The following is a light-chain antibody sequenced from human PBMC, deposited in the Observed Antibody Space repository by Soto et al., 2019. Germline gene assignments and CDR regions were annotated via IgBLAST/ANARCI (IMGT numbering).Light chain of an antibody. CDR3: QQYYSTPWT. CDR1: QSVLYSSNNKNY. J-gene: IGKJ1*01. V-gene: IGKV4-1*01. CDR2: WAS. Sequence: DILRTQYPYARAVCRGERATINCKSRQSVLYSSNNKNYLAWYQQKPGQPPKLLIYWASTRESGVPDRFSGSGSGTDFTLTISSLQAEDVAVYYCQQYYSTPWTFGQGTKVDIK.